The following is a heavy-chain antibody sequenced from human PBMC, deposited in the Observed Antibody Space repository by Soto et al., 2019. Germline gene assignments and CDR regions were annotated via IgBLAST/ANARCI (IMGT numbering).Heavy chain of an antibody. CDR2: IYYSGST. CDR3: ARHCSTTSCYRY. V-gene: IGHV4-59*08. J-gene: IGHJ4*02. D-gene: IGHD2-2*01. Sequence: SETLSLTCTVSGGSISSYYWSWIRQPPGKGLEWIGYIYYSGSTNYNPSLKSRVTISVDTSKNQFSLKLSSVTAADAAVYYCARHCSTTSCYRYWGQGTLVTVSS. CDR1: GGSISSYY.